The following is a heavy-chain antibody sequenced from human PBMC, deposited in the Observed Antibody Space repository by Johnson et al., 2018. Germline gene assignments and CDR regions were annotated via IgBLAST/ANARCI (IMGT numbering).Heavy chain of an antibody. D-gene: IGHD3/OR15-3a*01. CDR2: ITWNSGSI. J-gene: IGHJ3*02. Sequence: VQLVQSGGGLVQPGGSLKLSCAASGFTFSGSAMHWVRQASGKGLEWVRQAPGKGLEWVSGITWNSGSIGYADSVKGRFTIYRDNAKNSLYLQMNSLRAEDTALYYGAKPIVGSYDFYDAFDIWGQGTMVTVSS. CDR1: GFTFSGSA. V-gene: IGHV3-9*01. CDR3: AKPIVGSYDFYDAFDI.